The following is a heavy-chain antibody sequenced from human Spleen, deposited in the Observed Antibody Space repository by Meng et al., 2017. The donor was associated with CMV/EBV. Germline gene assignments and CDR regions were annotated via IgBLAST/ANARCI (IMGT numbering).Heavy chain of an antibody. D-gene: IGHD4/OR15-4a*01. Sequence: SSSSGGYYWSWIRQHPGKGLEWIGHIYYSGSIYYNPSLKSRVIISVDTSKNQFSLNLIFVTAADTAVYYCARDRAGDDYGARGWFEPWGQGTLVTVS. CDR3: ARDRAGDDYGARGWFEP. CDR1: SSSSGGYY. V-gene: IGHV4-31*02. J-gene: IGHJ5*02. CDR2: IYYSGSI.